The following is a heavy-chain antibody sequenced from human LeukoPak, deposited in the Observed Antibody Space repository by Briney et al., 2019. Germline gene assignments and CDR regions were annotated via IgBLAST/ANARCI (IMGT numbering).Heavy chain of an antibody. CDR2: ISSSSSYI. Sequence: GGSLRLSCAASGFTFSSYWMSWVRQAPGKGLEWVSSISSSSSYIYYADSVKGRFTISRDNAKNSLYLQMNSLRAEDAAVYYCARVGVPGFWGQGTLVTVSS. CDR3: ARVGVPGF. V-gene: IGHV3-21*01. D-gene: IGHD3-16*01. CDR1: GFTFSSYW. J-gene: IGHJ4*02.